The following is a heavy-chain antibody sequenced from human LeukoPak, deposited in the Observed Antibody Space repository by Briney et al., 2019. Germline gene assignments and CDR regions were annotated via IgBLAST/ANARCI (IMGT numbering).Heavy chain of an antibody. D-gene: IGHD3-22*01. Sequence: PTQTLSLTCTVSGGSISSGDYYWSWIRQPPGKGLEWIGYIYYSGSTYYNPSLKSRVTISVDTSKNQFSLKLSSVTAADTAVYYCARVNYYYDSSGSQNWYFDLWGRGTLVTVSS. J-gene: IGHJ2*01. CDR3: ARVNYYYDSSGSQNWYFDL. CDR1: GGSISSGDYY. CDR2: IYYSGST. V-gene: IGHV4-30-4*01.